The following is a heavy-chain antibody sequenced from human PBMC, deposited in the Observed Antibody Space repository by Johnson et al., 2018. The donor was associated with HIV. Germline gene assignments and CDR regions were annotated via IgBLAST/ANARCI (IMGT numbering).Heavy chain of an antibody. D-gene: IGHD1-1*01. CDR1: GFTFSTYG. Sequence: QVQLVESGGGVVQPGRSLRLSCAASGFTFSTYGMHWVRQAPGKGLEWVAVMWYDGSNKYYADSVKGRFTISRDNSKNTLYLQMNSLRAEDTAVYYCARGTGTDDAFDIWGQGTMVTVSS. CDR3: ARGTGTDDAFDI. V-gene: IGHV3-33*01. CDR2: MWYDGSNK. J-gene: IGHJ3*02.